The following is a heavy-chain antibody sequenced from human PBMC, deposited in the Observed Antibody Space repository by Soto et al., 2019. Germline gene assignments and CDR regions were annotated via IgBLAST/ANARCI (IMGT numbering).Heavy chain of an antibody. CDR3: AREGYDMLTGSSHWFDP. D-gene: IGHD3-9*01. J-gene: IGHJ5*02. V-gene: IGHV4-59*01. CDR2: IYYSGST. Sequence: SETLSLTCTVSGGSISSYYWSWIRQPPGKGLEWIGYIYYSGSTNYNPSLKSRVTISVDTSKNQFSLKLSSVTAADTAVYYCAREGYDMLTGSSHWFDPWGQGTLVTVSS. CDR1: GGSISSYY.